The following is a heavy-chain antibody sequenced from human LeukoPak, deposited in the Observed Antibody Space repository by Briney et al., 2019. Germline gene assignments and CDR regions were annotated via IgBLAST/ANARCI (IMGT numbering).Heavy chain of an antibody. J-gene: IGHJ4*02. Sequence: SETLSLTCTVSGGSISSGSYYWSWIRQPAGKGLEWIGRIYTSGSTNYNPSLKSRVTMSVDTSKNQFSLKLSSVTAADTAVYYCARFSSIAAAFDYWGQGTLVTVSS. V-gene: IGHV4-61*02. CDR1: GGSISSGSYY. CDR3: ARFSSIAAAFDY. D-gene: IGHD6-13*01. CDR2: IYTSGST.